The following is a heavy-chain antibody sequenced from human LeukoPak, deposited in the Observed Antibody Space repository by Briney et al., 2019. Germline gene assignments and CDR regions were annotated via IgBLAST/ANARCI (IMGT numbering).Heavy chain of an antibody. J-gene: IGHJ6*03. CDR2: IWYDGSNK. CDR1: GFTFSSYG. V-gene: IGHV3-33*01. CDR3: ARDRSSHMDV. Sequence: PGGSLRLSCAASGFTFSSYGMHWVRQAPGKGPEWVAVIWYDGSNKYYADSVKGRFTISRDNSKNTLYLQMNSLRAEDTAVYYCARDRSSHMDVWGKGTTVTVSS.